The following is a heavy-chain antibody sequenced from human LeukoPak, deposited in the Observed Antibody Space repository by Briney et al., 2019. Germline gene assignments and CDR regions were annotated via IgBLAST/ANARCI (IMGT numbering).Heavy chain of an antibody. CDR1: GVSFSGYY. J-gene: IGHJ5*02. Sequence: PSETLSLTCAVYGVSFSGYYWSWIRQPPGKGLEWIGEINHSGSTNYNPSLKSRVTISVDTSKNQFSLKLSSVTAADTAVYYCARGGELRFLEWLLRASEVDWFDPWGQGTLVTVSS. D-gene: IGHD3-3*01. CDR2: INHSGST. CDR3: ARGGELRFLEWLLRASEVDWFDP. V-gene: IGHV4-34*01.